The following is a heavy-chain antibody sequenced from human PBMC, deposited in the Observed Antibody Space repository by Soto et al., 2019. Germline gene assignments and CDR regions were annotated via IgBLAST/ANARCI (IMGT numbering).Heavy chain of an antibody. D-gene: IGHD3-22*01. J-gene: IGHJ6*02. CDR1: GYTFTSYG. Sequence: ASVKVSCKASGYTFTSYGISWVRQAPGQGLEWMGWISAYNGNTNYAQKLQGRVTMTTDTSTSTAYMELRGLRSDDTAVYYCARTGYYYDSSGYSANYYYYGMDVWGQGTTVTVSS. CDR2: ISAYNGNT. V-gene: IGHV1-18*01. CDR3: ARTGYYYDSSGYSANYYYYGMDV.